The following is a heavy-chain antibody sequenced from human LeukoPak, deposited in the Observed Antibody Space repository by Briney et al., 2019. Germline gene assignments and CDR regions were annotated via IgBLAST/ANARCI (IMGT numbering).Heavy chain of an antibody. V-gene: IGHV3-30*18. CDR2: ISVDGEIK. D-gene: IGHD5-12*01. CDR3: VKAQGSRNGYDFVFED. Sequence: QPGGSLRLSCAASGFIFSDYDFHWVRQAPGQGLEWVAGISVDGEIKYYVDSVKGRFAISRDNSRNTLYLQMNSLTIEDTAVYYCVKAQGSRNGYDFVFEDWGPGTLVTVSS. CDR1: GFIFSDYD. J-gene: IGHJ4*02.